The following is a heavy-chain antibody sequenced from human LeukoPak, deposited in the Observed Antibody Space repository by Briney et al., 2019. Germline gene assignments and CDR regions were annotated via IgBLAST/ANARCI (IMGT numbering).Heavy chain of an antibody. V-gene: IGHV3-33*01. J-gene: IGHJ6*02. CDR2: IWYDGSNK. Sequence: GGSLRLSCAASGFTFSSYGMHWVRQAPGKGLEWVAVIWYDGSNKYYADSVKGRFTISRDNSKNTLYLQMNSLRAEDTAGYYCARDMHYYGMDVWGQGTTVTVSS. CDR3: ARDMHYYGMDV. CDR1: GFTFSSYG. D-gene: IGHD2-2*01.